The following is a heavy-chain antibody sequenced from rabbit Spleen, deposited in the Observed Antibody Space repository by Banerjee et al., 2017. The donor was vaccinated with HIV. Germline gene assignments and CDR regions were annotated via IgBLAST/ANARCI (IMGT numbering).Heavy chain of an antibody. Sequence: QSLEESGGGLVQPEGYLALTCKASGFSFSSSDYICWVRQAPGKGLEWISCIAGSSSGFTYSATWAKVRFSISKTSLTTVTLHLTSLTAADTATYFCARDDGSYDYIDGYFYLWGQGTLVTVS. CDR2: IAGSSSGFT. CDR3: ARDDGSYDYIDGYFYL. V-gene: IGHV1S40*01. CDR1: GFSFSSSDY. J-gene: IGHJ4*01. D-gene: IGHD6-1*01.